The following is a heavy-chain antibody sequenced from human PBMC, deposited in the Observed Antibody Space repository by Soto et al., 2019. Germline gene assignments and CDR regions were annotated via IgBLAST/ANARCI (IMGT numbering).Heavy chain of an antibody. V-gene: IGHV4-39*01. CDR3: ARQFYYDFWSGYQNWYFDL. D-gene: IGHD3-3*01. CDR2: IYYSGST. CDR1: GGSISSSSYY. J-gene: IGHJ2*01. Sequence: SETLSLTCTVSGGSISSSSYYWGWIRQPPGKGLEWIGSIYYSGSTYYNPSLKSRVTISVDTSKNQFSLKLSSVTAADTAVYYCARQFYYDFWSGYQNWYFDLWGRGTLVTVSS.